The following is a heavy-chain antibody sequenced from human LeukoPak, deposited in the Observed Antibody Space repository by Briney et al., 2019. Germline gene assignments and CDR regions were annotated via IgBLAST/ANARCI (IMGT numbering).Heavy chain of an antibody. J-gene: IGHJ6*02. Sequence: SETLSLTCTVSGGSISSYYWSWIRQPPGRGLEWIGYIYYSGSTNYNPSLKSRVTISVDTSKNQFSLKLSSVTAADTAVYYCARSYERYYYYYGMDVWGQGTTVTVSS. V-gene: IGHV4-59*01. CDR1: GGSISSYY. D-gene: IGHD3-3*01. CDR2: IYYSGST. CDR3: ARSYERYYYYYGMDV.